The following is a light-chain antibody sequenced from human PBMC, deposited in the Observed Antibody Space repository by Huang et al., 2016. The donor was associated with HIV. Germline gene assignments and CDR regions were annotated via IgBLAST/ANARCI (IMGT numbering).Light chain of an antibody. CDR1: QSVGGN. CDR2: GST. J-gene: IGKJ4*01. V-gene: IGKV3-15*01. Sequence: IVMTPTSATLPVSPGGRATLSCRASQSVGGNVAWYQREPGQSPRLIINGSTTRAAGVQARFSGGGSGTDFTITIHDLQSEDFAVHYCQQYNNWHLTFGGGTRV. CDR3: QQYNNWHLT.